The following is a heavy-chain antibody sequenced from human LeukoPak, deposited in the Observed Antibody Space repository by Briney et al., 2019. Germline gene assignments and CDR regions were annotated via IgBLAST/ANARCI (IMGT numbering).Heavy chain of an antibody. CDR3: ARGDSRYDAFDI. Sequence: SETLSLTCTVSGYSISSGYYWGWIRQPPGKGLEWIGSIYHSGSTYYNPSLKSRVTISVDTSKNQFSLKLSSVTAADTAVYYCARGDSRYDAFDIWGQGTMVTVSS. CDR2: IYHSGST. CDR1: GYSISSGYY. D-gene: IGHD3-16*02. J-gene: IGHJ3*02. V-gene: IGHV4-38-2*02.